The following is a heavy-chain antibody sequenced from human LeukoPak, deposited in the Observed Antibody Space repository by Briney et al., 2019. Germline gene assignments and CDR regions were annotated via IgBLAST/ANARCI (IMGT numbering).Heavy chain of an antibody. V-gene: IGHV3-64D*09. Sequence: GGSLRLSCSASGFTFSIYAMHWVRQAPGKGLEYLSGITGNGGSTYYADSVKGRFTTSRDNSKNTLYLQMSSLRAEDTAVYHCQGSAANTAFDHWGQGTLVTVSS. CDR2: ITGNGGST. CDR1: GFTFSIYA. CDR3: QGSAANTAFDH. J-gene: IGHJ4*02. D-gene: IGHD6-13*01.